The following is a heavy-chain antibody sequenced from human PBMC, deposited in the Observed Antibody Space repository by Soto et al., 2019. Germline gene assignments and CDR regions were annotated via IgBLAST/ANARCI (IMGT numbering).Heavy chain of an antibody. J-gene: IGHJ6*02. Sequence: PGGSLRLSCAASGFTFSTYSMNWVRQAPGKGLEWVSSISSSSSYIYYADSVKGRFTISRDNAKNSLYLQMNSLRDEDTAVYFCARGFDLQYGMDVWGQGTTVTAP. V-gene: IGHV3-21*01. CDR3: ARGFDLQYGMDV. CDR1: GFTFSTYS. D-gene: IGHD3-10*01. CDR2: ISSSSSYI.